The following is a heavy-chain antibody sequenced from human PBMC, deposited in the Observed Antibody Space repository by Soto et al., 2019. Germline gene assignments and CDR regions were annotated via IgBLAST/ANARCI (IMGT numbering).Heavy chain of an antibody. CDR1: GGTFSSYA. D-gene: IGHD2-21*01. Sequence: SVKVSCKASGGTFSSYAISWVRQAPGQGLEWMGGIIPIFGTANYAQKFQGRVTITADESTGTAYMELSSLRSEDTAVYYCARDRLGYYGMDVWGQGTTVTVSS. J-gene: IGHJ6*02. V-gene: IGHV1-69*13. CDR3: ARDRLGYYGMDV. CDR2: IIPIFGTA.